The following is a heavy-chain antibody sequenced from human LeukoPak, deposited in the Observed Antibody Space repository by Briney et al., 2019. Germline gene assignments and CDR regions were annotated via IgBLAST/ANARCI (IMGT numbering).Heavy chain of an antibody. D-gene: IGHD3-3*01. CDR3: ARTPIYDFWSGYPYYYYYYYMDV. CDR1: GYTFTSYD. CDR2: MNPNSGNT. Sequence: ASVKVSCKASGYTFTSYDINWVRQATGQGLEWMGWMNPNSGNTGYAQKFQGRVTITRNTSISTAYMELSSLRSEDTAVYYCARTPIYDFWSGYPYYYYYYYMDVWGKGTTVTVSS. V-gene: IGHV1-8*03. J-gene: IGHJ6*03.